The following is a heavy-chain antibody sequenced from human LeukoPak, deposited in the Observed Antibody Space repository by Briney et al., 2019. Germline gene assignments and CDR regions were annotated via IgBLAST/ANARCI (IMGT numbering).Heavy chain of an antibody. V-gene: IGHV3-30*18. CDR3: AKDGWYSSGWSPYYYYGMDV. CDR2: ISYDGSNK. CDR1: GFTFSSYG. Sequence: GGSLRLSCAASGFTFSSYGMHWVRQVPGKGLEWVAVISYDGSNKYYADSVKGRFTISRDNSKNTLYLQMNSLRAEDTAVYYCAKDGWYSSGWSPYYYYGMDVWGQGTTVTVSS. D-gene: IGHD6-19*01. J-gene: IGHJ6*02.